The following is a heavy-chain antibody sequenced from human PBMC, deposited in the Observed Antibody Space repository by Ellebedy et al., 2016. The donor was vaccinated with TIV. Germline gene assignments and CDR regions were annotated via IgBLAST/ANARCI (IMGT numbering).Heavy chain of an antibody. CDR3: ARDYRVDSYYYGMDV. V-gene: IGHV3-23*01. CDR1: GFTFSSHA. D-gene: IGHD3-16*02. Sequence: GESLKISCVASGFTFSSHAMIWVRQAPGKGLEWVLGISNGGGSSYHAGSVKGRFTISRDNSKNTLYLQMSSLRPEDTAIYYCARDYRVDSYYYGMDVWGQGTTVTVSS. CDR2: ISNGGGSS. J-gene: IGHJ6*02.